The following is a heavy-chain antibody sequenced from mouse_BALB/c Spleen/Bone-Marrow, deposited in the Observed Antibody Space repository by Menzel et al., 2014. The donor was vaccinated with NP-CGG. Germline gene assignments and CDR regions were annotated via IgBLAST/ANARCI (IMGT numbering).Heavy chain of an antibody. CDR1: GFNIXDTY. CDR3: ARRLRSAMDY. Sequence: VQLKESGAELVKPGASVKLSCTASGFNIXDTYIHWVKQRPEQGLEWIGRIDPANGNTKYDPKFQGKATITADTSSNTAYLQLSSLTSEDTAVYYCARRLRSAMDYWGQGTSVTVSS. J-gene: IGHJ4*01. D-gene: IGHD1-1*01. V-gene: IGHV14-3*02. CDR2: IDPANGNT.